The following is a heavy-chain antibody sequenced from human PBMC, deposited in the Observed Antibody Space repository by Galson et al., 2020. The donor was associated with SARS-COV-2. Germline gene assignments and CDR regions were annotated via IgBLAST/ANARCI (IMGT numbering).Heavy chain of an antibody. CDR2: IYHSGST. Sequence: SETLSLTCAVSGGSISSSNWWSWVRQPPGKGLEWIGEIYHSGSTNYNPSLKSRVTISVDKSKNQFSLKLSSVTAADTAVYYCARGLVDEPPNDEPTLTYYDFWSGYYPQYYFDYWGQGTLVTVSS. J-gene: IGHJ4*02. V-gene: IGHV4-4*02. D-gene: IGHD3-3*01. CDR1: GGSISSSNW. CDR3: ARGLVDEPPNDEPTLTYYDFWSGYYPQYYFDY.